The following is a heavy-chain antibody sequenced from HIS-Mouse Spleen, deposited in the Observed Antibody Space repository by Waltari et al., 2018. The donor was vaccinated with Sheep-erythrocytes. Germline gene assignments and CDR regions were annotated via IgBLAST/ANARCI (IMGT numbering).Heavy chain of an antibody. CDR2: ISSSSSYI. Sequence: CAASGFTFSSYSMNWVRQAPGKGLEWVSSISSSSSYIYYPDSVKGRFTISRDNAKNSLYLQMNSLRAEDTAVYYCARVASGATFDYWGQGTLVTVSS. D-gene: IGHD1-26*01. J-gene: IGHJ4*02. CDR3: ARVASGATFDY. CDR1: GFTFSSYS. V-gene: IGHV3-21*01.